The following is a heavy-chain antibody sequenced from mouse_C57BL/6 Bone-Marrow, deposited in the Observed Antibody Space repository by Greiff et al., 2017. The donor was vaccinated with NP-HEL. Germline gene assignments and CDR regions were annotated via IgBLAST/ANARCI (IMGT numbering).Heavy chain of an antibody. V-gene: IGHV1-19*01. Sequence: VQLQQSGPVLVKPGASVKMSCKASGYTFTDYYMNWVKQSHGKSLEWIGVINPYNGGTSYNQKFKGKATLTVDKSSSPAYMELNSLTSEDSAVYYCARSLYYYGSSLYFDYWGQGTTLTVSS. CDR1: GYTFTDYY. D-gene: IGHD1-1*01. CDR3: ARSLYYYGSSLYFDY. J-gene: IGHJ2*01. CDR2: INPYNGGT.